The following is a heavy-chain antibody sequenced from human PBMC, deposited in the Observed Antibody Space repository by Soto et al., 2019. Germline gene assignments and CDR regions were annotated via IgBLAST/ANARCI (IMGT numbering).Heavy chain of an antibody. Sequence: QVQLQESGPGLVKPSGTLSLTCAVSGGSISTSNCWSWVRQPPGKGLEWIGEVYRTGSNNYNPSLDSRLTISIDKYKKQFSLKLTSVTAADTAVYYCASARATIAAATNFDCWGQGTLVTVSS. CDR3: ASARATIAAATNFDC. J-gene: IGHJ4*02. V-gene: IGHV4-4*02. CDR1: GGSISTSNC. CDR2: VYRTGSN. D-gene: IGHD6-13*01.